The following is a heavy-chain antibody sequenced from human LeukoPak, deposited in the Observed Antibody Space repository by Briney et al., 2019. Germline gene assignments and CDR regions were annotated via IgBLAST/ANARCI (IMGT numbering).Heavy chain of an antibody. J-gene: IGHJ1*01. V-gene: IGHV3-23*01. CDR2: ISGSGGST. Sequence: PGGSLRLSCAASGFTFSSYGMSWVRQAPGKGLEWVSAISGSGGSTYYADSVKGRFTISRDNSKNTLYLQMNSLRAEDTAVYYCAKWEWELNYFQYFQHWGQGTLVTVSS. CDR1: GFTFSSYG. CDR3: AKWEWELNYFQYFQH. D-gene: IGHD1-26*01.